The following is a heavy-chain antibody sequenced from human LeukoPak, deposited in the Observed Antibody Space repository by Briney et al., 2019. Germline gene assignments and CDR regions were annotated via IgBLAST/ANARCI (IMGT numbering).Heavy chain of an antibody. V-gene: IGHV4-59*02. Sequence: SETLSLTCTVSGGSVSPYYWNWIRQPPGKELEWIGYIYYSGSTYYNPSLKSRVTISVDTSKNQFSLKLNSVTAADTAVYYCAKDQHYYDSSGFYFDYWGQGTLVTVSS. CDR2: IYYSGST. CDR3: AKDQHYYDSSGFYFDY. CDR1: GGSVSPYY. J-gene: IGHJ4*02. D-gene: IGHD3-22*01.